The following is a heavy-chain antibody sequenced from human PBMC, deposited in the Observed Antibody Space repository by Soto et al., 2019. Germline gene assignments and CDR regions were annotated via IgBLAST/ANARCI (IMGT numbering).Heavy chain of an antibody. D-gene: IGHD1-26*01. CDR3: ARDQVGMVDY. Sequence: QVQLVQSGAEVKNPGASVKVSCKASGYTFTSYDINWVRQATGQGLEWMGWMNPNSGNTGYAQKFQGRVTMTRNTSIRTAYLALRSLRSEDTARYNCARDQVGMVDYRCQGTLLSGSS. V-gene: IGHV1-8*01. J-gene: IGHJ4*02. CDR2: MNPNSGNT. CDR1: GYTFTSYD.